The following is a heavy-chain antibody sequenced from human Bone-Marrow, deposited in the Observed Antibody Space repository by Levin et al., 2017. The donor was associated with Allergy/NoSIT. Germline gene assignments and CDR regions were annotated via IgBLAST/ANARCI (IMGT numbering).Heavy chain of an antibody. CDR2: IKSKTDGGTT. Sequence: KTGGSLRLSCAASGFTFSNAWMSWVRQAPGKGLEWVGRIKSKTDGGTTDYAAPVKGRFTISRDDSKNTLYLQMNSLKTEDTAVYYCTTEGAGDYDDYGDYAYFDYWGQGTLVTVSS. CDR1: GFTFSNAW. CDR3: TTEGAGDYDDYGDYAYFDY. V-gene: IGHV3-15*01. J-gene: IGHJ4*02. D-gene: IGHD4-17*01.